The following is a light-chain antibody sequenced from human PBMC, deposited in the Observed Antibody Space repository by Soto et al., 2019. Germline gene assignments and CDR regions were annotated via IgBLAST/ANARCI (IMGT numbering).Light chain of an antibody. CDR2: EVT. J-gene: IGLJ3*02. CDR3: SLYTIKNTWV. V-gene: IGLV2-14*01. CDR1: TSDVGGYDR. Sequence: QSALTQPASVTGSPGQSITIPCTGTTSDVGGYDRVSWFQQYPGTAPKLMIYEVTNRPSGVSDRFSGSKSVNTASLTISGLQPEDEADYYCSLYTIKNTWVFGGGTQLTVL.